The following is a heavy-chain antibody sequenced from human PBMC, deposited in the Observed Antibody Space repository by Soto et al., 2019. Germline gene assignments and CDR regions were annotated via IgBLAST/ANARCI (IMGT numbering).Heavy chain of an antibody. Sequence: QVQLVESGGGVVQPGRSLRLSCAASGFTFSTHAMHWVRQAPGKGLECVAIVSFDGSNKYYADSVKGRFTISRDNSKNPLYPQMSGLTPEDTAVYYCARDQTGITTTGGGRIDHWGQGTLVTVSS. J-gene: IGHJ4*02. D-gene: IGHD1-20*01. CDR2: VSFDGSNK. CDR3: ARDQTGITTTGGGRIDH. V-gene: IGHV3-30-3*01. CDR1: GFTFSTHA.